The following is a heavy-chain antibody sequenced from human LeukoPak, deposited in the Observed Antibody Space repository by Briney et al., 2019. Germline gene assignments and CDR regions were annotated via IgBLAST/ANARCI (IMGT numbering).Heavy chain of an antibody. CDR3: AREKAYE. J-gene: IGHJ4*02. CDR2: ISSSSSTI. Sequence: GGSLRLSCAASGFTFTTYGMHWVRLAPGKGLEWVSYISSSSSTIYYADSVKGRFTISRDNAKNSLYLQMNSLRAEDTAVYYCAREKAYEWGQGTLVTVSS. V-gene: IGHV3-48*04. D-gene: IGHD3-3*01. CDR1: GFTFTTYG.